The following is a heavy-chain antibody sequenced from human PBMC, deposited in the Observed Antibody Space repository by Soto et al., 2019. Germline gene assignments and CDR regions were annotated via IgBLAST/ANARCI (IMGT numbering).Heavy chain of an antibody. CDR3: ASEVRGVTTPYYYYGMDG. CDR1: GFTFSSYS. J-gene: IGHJ6*02. CDR2: ISSSSSTI. V-gene: IGHV3-48*02. D-gene: IGHD4-17*01. Sequence: HPGGSLRLSCAASGFTFSSYSMNWVRQAPGKGLAWVSYISSSSSTIYYADSVKGRFTISRDNAKSSLYLQMNSLRDEDTAVYYCASEVRGVTTPYYYYGMDGWGRETTVAVSS.